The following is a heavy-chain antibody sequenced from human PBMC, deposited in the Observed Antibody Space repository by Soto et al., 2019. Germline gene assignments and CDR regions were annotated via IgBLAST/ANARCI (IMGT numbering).Heavy chain of an antibody. CDR3: ARDRLGDYDWYFEL. V-gene: IGHV3-30-3*01. Sequence: QVQLVESGGGVVQPGRSLRLSCAASGFTFSSYAMHWVRQAPGKGLEWVAVISYDGSNKYYADSVKGRFTISRDNSKNTLYLQMNSLRAEDTAVYYCARDRLGDYDWYFELWGRGTLVTGCS. J-gene: IGHJ2*01. CDR1: GFTFSSYA. D-gene: IGHD4-17*01. CDR2: ISYDGSNK.